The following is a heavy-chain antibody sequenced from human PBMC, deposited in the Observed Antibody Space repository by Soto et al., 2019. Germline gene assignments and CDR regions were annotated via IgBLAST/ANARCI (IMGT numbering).Heavy chain of an antibody. D-gene: IGHD3-10*02. CDR2: INPKFGDT. CDR3: ARNMDYYYGRGSGNGHGV. V-gene: IGHV1-2*02. CDR1: GYTFTAYY. J-gene: IGHJ6*02. Sequence: QVQLMQSGAEVKEPGDSVRVSCEASGYTFTAYYIHWVRQAPGQGLEWMGWINPKFGDTTYAQDFQGRVSMTRDMSISTVYMELSRLTSDDTAIYYCARNMDYYYGRGSGNGHGVWGQGTTVTVFS.